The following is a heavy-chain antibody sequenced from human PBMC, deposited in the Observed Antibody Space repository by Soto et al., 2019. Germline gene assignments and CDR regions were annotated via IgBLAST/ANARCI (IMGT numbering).Heavy chain of an antibody. CDR3: AKGARLGDFWSGYFTPYYYYGMDV. CDR1: VFTCSSYA. J-gene: IGHJ6*02. V-gene: IGHV3-23*01. D-gene: IGHD3-3*01. Sequence: PWWSLRLSCPASVFTCSSYAMSWFRQAPGKGLEWVSAISGSGGSTYYADSVKGRFTISRDNSKNTLYLQMNSLRAEDTAVYYCAKGARLGDFWSGYFTPYYYYGMDVWGQGTTVTVSS. CDR2: ISGSGGST.